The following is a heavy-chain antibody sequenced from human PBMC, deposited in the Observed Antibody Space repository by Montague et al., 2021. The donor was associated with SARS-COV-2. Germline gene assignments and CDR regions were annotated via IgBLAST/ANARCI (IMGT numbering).Heavy chain of an antibody. CDR2: IYYSGST. CDR3: ARPLNLYYYGSGSYSSWFDP. CDR1: GGSISSSSYY. V-gene: IGHV4-39*01. J-gene: IGHJ5*02. Sequence: SETLSLTCTVSGGSISSSSYYWGWIRQPPGKGLVWIGSIYYSGSTYYNPSLKSRVTISVDTSKNQFSLKLSSVTAADTAVYYCARPLNLYYYGSGSYSSWFDPWGQGTLVTVSS. D-gene: IGHD3-10*01.